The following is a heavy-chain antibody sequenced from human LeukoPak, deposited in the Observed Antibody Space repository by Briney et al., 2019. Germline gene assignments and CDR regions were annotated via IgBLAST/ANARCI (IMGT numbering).Heavy chain of an antibody. J-gene: IGHJ3*02. V-gene: IGHV3-7*01. CDR2: IKQDGSEK. CDR3: ARDCSGGSCYSDAFDI. Sequence: GGSLRLSCAASRFTFSSYWMSWVRQAPGKGLEWVANIKQDGSEKYYVDSVKGRFTISRDNAKNSLYLQMNSLRAEDTAVYYCARDCSGGSCYSDAFDIWGQGTMVTVSS. D-gene: IGHD2-15*01. CDR1: RFTFSSYW.